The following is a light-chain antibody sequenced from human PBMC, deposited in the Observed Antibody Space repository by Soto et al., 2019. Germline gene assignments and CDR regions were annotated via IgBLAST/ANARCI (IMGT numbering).Light chain of an antibody. CDR3: QPYHS. CDR1: QSISTW. CDR2: GVS. J-gene: IGKJ2*01. Sequence: DNQMTQSPSTLSASVGDRVTITCRASQSISTWLAWYQQKPGKAPKLLISGVSNLESGVPSRFSGSGSGTEFPLTISSLQPDDFATYYCQPYHSFGQGTKLEIK. V-gene: IGKV1-5*01.